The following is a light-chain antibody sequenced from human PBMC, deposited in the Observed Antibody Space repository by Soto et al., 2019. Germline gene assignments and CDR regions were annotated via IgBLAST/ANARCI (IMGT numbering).Light chain of an antibody. J-gene: IGLJ1*01. CDR3: GTWDSSLSAYV. CDR1: SSNIGNNY. CDR2: DNH. V-gene: IGLV1-51*01. Sequence: VLTQPPSVSAAPGQKVTISCSGSSSNIGNNYVSWYQQLPGTAPKLLIYDNHKRPSGIPDRFSGSKSGTSATLGITGLQTGDEADYYCGTWDSSLSAYVFGTGTKVTVL.